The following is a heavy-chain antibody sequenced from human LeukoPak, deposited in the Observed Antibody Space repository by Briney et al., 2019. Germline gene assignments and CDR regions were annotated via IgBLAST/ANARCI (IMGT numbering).Heavy chain of an antibody. CDR1: GFTFSSYA. V-gene: IGHV3-23*01. J-gene: IGHJ4*02. CDR2: ISGSGGST. D-gene: IGHD6-19*01. Sequence: GGSLRLSCAASGFTFSSYAMSWVRQAPGKGLEWVSAISGSGGSTYYADSVKGRFTISRDNSKNTLYLQMNSLRAKDTAVYYCAKGRVIAVAPFDYWGQGTLVTVSS. CDR3: AKGRVIAVAPFDY.